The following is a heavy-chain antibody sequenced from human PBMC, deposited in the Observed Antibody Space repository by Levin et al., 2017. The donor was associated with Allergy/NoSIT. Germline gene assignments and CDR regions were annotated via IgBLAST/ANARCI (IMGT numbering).Heavy chain of an antibody. V-gene: IGHV4-34*01. CDR1: GGSFSGYY. CDR2: INHSGST. J-gene: IGHJ4*02. D-gene: IGHD1-26*01. Sequence: PGGSLRLSCAVYGGSFSGYYWSWIRQPPGKGLEWIGEINHSGSTNYNPSLKSRVTISVDTSKNQFSLKLSSVTAADTAVYYCARSYIVGARGPFDYWGQGTLVTVSS. CDR3: ARSYIVGARGPFDY.